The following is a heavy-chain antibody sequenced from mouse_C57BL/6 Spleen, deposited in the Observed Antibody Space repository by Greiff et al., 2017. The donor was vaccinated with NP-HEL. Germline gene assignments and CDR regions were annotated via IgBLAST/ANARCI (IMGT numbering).Heavy chain of an antibody. V-gene: IGHV1-59*01. CDR2: IDPSDSYT. D-gene: IGHD2-1*01. Sequence: QVQLQQPGAELVRPGTSVKLSCKASGYTFTSYWMHWVKQRPGQGLEWIGVIDPSDSYTNYNQKFKGKATLTVDTSSSTAYMQLSSLTSEDSAVYYCARCYYGNYSAMDYWGQGTSVTVSS. J-gene: IGHJ4*01. CDR1: GYTFTSYW. CDR3: ARCYYGNYSAMDY.